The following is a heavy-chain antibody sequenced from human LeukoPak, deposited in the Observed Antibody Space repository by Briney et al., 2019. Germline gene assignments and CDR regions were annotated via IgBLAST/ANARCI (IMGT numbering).Heavy chain of an antibody. J-gene: IGHJ4*02. D-gene: IGHD6-19*01. CDR1: GFTVSSNY. Sequence: GGSLRLSCAASGFTVSSNYMSWVRQAPGKGLEWVSVIYSGGSTYYADSVKGRFTISRDNSKNTLYLQMNSLRAEDTAVYYCARRSGIAVAGAFDYWGQGTLVTVSS. CDR3: ARRSGIAVAGAFDY. CDR2: IYSGGST. V-gene: IGHV3-66*04.